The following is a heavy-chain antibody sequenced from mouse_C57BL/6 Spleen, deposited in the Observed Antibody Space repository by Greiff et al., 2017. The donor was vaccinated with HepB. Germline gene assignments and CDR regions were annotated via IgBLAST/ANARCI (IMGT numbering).Heavy chain of an antibody. J-gene: IGHJ2*01. D-gene: IGHD1-1*02. CDR1: GYTFTSYW. CDR3: ARLGGVDY. Sequence: QVQLQQPGAELVMPGASVKLSCKASGYTFTSYWMHWVKQRPGQGLEWIGEIDPSDSYTNYNQKFKGKSTLTVDKSSSTAYMQLSSLTSEDSAVYYCARLGGVDYWGQGTTLTVSS. CDR2: IDPSDSYT. V-gene: IGHV1-69*01.